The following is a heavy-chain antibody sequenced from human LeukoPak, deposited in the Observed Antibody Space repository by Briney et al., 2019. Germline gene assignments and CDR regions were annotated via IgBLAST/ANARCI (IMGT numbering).Heavy chain of an antibody. CDR3: ARDMSSSSRADYYYYYGMDV. V-gene: IGHV7-4-1*02. CDR1: GYTFTSYA. Sequence: ASVKVSCKASGYTFTSYAMNWVRQAPGQGLEWMGWINTNTGNPTYAQGFTGRFVFSLDTSVSTAYLQISSLKAEDTAVYYCARDMSSSSRADYYYYYGMDVWGQGTTVTVSS. J-gene: IGHJ6*02. D-gene: IGHD6-13*01. CDR2: INTNTGNP.